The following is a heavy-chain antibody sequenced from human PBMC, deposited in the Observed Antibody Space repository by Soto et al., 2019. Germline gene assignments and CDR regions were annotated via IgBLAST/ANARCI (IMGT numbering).Heavy chain of an antibody. D-gene: IGHD4-17*01. J-gene: IGHJ4*02. V-gene: IGHV3-48*01. CDR1: GFTFSSYS. CDR2: ISTSSSTI. CDR3: ARANYGDYGIDY. Sequence: PGGSLRLSCAASGFTFSSYSMNWVRQAPGKGLECVSYISTSSSTIYYADSVKGRFTISRDNAKNSLYLQMNRLRAEDTAVYYCARANYGDYGIDYWGQGT.